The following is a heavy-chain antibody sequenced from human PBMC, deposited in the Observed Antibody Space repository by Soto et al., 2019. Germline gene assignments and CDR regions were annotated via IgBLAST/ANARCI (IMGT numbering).Heavy chain of an antibody. D-gene: IGHD1-1*01. CDR1: GYTFSDYY. V-gene: IGHV1-2*02. CDR3: AREPATAKPEGVDF. J-gene: IGHJ4*02. Sequence: QVQLVQSGAELRKPGASVKVSCKASGYTFSDYYIHWVGQAPGLGLEWMGWINPNSGGTKYAPKFQGGVTMTRDTSITTAYMELSRLRSGDTAVYYCAREPATAKPEGVDFWGQGTLVTVSS. CDR2: INPNSGGT.